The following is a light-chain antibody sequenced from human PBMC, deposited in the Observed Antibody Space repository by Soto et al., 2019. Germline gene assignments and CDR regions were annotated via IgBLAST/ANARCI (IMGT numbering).Light chain of an antibody. V-gene: IGKV3D-20*01. Sequence: IVLTQSPATLSLSPGERATLSCGASQSVSRNYVAWYQQKPGLAPGLVMYAASTRATGIPDRFSGSGSGTDFTLTISRLEPEDFAVYFCQQYDRSPFTFGPGTKVDI. CDR3: QQYDRSPFT. J-gene: IGKJ3*01. CDR1: QSVSRNY. CDR2: AAS.